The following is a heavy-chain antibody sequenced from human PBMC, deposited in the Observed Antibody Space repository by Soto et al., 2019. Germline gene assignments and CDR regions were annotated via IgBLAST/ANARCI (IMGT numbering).Heavy chain of an antibody. Sequence: SVKVSCKASGGTFSSYAISWVRQAPGQGLEWMGGIIPIFGTANYAQKFQGRVTITADETTSTDYMELSSLSSEDTAVYYCASGWFGELSSVYFQHWGQGTLVTVSS. CDR2: IIPIFGTA. V-gene: IGHV1-69*13. J-gene: IGHJ1*01. CDR3: ASGWFGELSSVYFQH. D-gene: IGHD3-10*01. CDR1: GGTFSSYA.